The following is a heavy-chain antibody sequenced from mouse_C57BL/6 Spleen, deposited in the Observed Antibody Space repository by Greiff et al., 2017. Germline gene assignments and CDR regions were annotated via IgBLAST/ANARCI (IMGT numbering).Heavy chain of an antibody. CDR2: INPYNGDT. CDR1: GYSFTGYF. J-gene: IGHJ4*01. CDR3: ARGYDYGAMDY. D-gene: IGHD2-4*01. Sequence: VQLQQSGPELVKPGASVKISCKASGYSFTGYFMNWVMQSHGKSLEWIGRINPYNGDTFYNQKFKGKATLTVDKSSSTAHMELRSLTSEDSAVYYCARGYDYGAMDYWGQGTSVTVSS. V-gene: IGHV1-20*01.